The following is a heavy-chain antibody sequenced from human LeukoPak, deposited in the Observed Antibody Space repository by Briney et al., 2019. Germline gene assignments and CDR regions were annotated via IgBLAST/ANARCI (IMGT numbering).Heavy chain of an antibody. CDR3: ARSVWSGYLGY. Sequence: SETLSLTCAAYGGSFSGYYWSWIRQPPGKGLEWIGEINHSGSTNYNPSLKSRVTISVDTSKNQFSLKLSSVTAADTAVYYCARSVWSGYLGYWGQGTLVTVSS. J-gene: IGHJ4*02. D-gene: IGHD3-3*01. V-gene: IGHV4-34*01. CDR1: GGSFSGYY. CDR2: INHSGST.